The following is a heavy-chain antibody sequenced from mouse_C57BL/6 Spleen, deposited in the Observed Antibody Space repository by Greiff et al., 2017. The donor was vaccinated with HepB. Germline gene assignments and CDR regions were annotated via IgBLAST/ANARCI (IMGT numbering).Heavy chain of an antibody. V-gene: IGHV5-17*01. CDR1: GFTFSDYG. CDR3: ARALYAMDY. Sequence: EVQGVESGGGLVKPGGSLKLSCAASGFTFSDYGMYWVRQAPEKGLEWVAYISSGSSTIYYADTVKGRFTISRDNAKNTLFLQMTSLRSEDTAMYYCARALYAMDYWGQGTSVTVSS. CDR2: ISSGSSTI. J-gene: IGHJ4*01.